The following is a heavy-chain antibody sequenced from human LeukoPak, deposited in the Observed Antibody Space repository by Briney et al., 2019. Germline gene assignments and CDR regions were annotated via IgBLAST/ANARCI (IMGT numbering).Heavy chain of an antibody. CDR2: IIPIFGTA. J-gene: IGHJ4*02. D-gene: IGHD4-23*01. CDR1: GGTFSSYA. Sequence: SVRVSCKASGGTFSSYAISWVRQAPGQGLEWMGGIIPIFGTANYAQKFQGRVTITADESTSTAYMELSSLRSEDAAVYYCARDQVAYEPLLTTVGFDYWGQGTLVTVSS. V-gene: IGHV1-69*13. CDR3: ARDQVAYEPLLTTVGFDY.